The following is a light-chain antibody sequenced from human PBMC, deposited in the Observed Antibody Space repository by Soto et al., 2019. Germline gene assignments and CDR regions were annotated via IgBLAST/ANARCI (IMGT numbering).Light chain of an antibody. J-gene: IGLJ1*01. Sequence: QSVLTQPPSVSAAPGQKVTISCSGSSSNIGNNYVSWYQQLPGTAPKLLIYDNNKRPSGIPDRFSGSKSGTSATLGITGLQTGDEVYYSSGTWDSSLTLYVFRTGTKVTDL. V-gene: IGLV1-51*01. CDR3: GTWDSSLTLYV. CDR1: SSNIGNNY. CDR2: DNN.